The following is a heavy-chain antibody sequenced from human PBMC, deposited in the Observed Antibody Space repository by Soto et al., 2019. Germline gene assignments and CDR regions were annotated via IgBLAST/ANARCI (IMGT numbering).Heavy chain of an antibody. Sequence: PGESLKISCKGSGYSFTSYWIGWVRQMPGKGLEWMRIIYPGESDTRYSPSFQGQVTISADKSISTAYLQWSSLKASDTAMYYCARHVGYDSSGYYYGHYYYYYGMDVWGQGTTVTVSS. CDR1: GYSFTSYW. CDR3: ARHVGYDSSGYYYGHYYYYYGMDV. CDR2: IYPGESDT. V-gene: IGHV5-51*01. J-gene: IGHJ6*02. D-gene: IGHD3-22*01.